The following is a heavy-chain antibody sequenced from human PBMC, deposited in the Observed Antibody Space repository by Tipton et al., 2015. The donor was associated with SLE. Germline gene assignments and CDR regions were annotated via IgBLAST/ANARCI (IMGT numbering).Heavy chain of an antibody. D-gene: IGHD1-20*01. CDR2: IYTSGST. CDR3: ARDRITGTTNYFDY. V-gene: IGHV4-4*07. CDR1: GGSFSGYY. J-gene: IGHJ4*02. Sequence: GLVKPSETLSLTCAVYGGSFSGYYWSWIRQPAGKGLEWIGRIYTSGSTNYNPSLKSRVTMSVDTSKNQFSLKLSSVTAADTAVYYCARDRITGTTNYFDYWGQGTLVTVSS.